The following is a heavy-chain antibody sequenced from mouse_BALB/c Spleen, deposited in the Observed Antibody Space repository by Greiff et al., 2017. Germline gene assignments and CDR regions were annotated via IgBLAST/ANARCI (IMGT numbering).Heavy chain of an antibody. CDR1: GFTFSSYA. D-gene: IGHD2-1*01. CDR2: ISSGGST. J-gene: IGHJ2*01. CDR3: ARGGGNYGFDY. V-gene: IGHV5-6-5*01. Sequence: EVKLVESGGGLVKPGGSLKLSCAASGFTFSSYAMSWVRQTPEKRLEWVASISSGGSTYYPDSVKGRFTISRDNARNILYLQMSSLRSEDTAMYYCARGGGNYGFDYWGQGTTLTVSS.